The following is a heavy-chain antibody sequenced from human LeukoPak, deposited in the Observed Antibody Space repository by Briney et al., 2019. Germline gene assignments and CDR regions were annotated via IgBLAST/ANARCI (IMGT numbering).Heavy chain of an antibody. D-gene: IGHD3-22*01. V-gene: IGHV3-9*01. CDR2: ISWNSGSI. CDR1: GFTFDDYA. Sequence: GRSLRLSCAASGFTFDDYAMHWVRQAPGKGLEWVSGISWNSGSIGYTDSVKGRFTISRDNAKNSLYLQMNSLRAEDTALYYCAKDIGYYDSSGYPYYGMDVWGQGTTVTVSS. J-gene: IGHJ6*02. CDR3: AKDIGYYDSSGYPYYGMDV.